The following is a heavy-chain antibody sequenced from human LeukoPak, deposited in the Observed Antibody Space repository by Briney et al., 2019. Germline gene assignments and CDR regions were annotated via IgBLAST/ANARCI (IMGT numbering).Heavy chain of an antibody. CDR2: ISDSGGTT. CDR1: GFSLSNYA. Sequence: GGSLGLSCAASGFSLSNYAMSWVRQAPGKGLEWVSGISDSGGTTYYADSVKGRFTISRDNSKNTLYLQMNSLTAEDTAVYYCAKDRRRFWSGYLDYWGQGALVTVSS. D-gene: IGHD3-3*01. J-gene: IGHJ4*02. CDR3: AKDRRRFWSGYLDY. V-gene: IGHV3-23*01.